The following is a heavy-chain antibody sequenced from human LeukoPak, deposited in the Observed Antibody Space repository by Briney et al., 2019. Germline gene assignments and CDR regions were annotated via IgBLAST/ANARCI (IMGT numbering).Heavy chain of an antibody. V-gene: IGHV1-69*05. Sequence: SVKVSCKASGGTFSSYAISWVRQAPGQGLEWMGGIIPIFGTANYAQKFQGRVAITTDESTSTAYMELSSLRSEDTAVYYCARASNSGSFPDLGAFDIWGQGTMVTVSS. CDR1: GGTFSSYA. CDR3: ARASNSGSFPDLGAFDI. CDR2: IIPIFGTA. D-gene: IGHD1-26*01. J-gene: IGHJ3*02.